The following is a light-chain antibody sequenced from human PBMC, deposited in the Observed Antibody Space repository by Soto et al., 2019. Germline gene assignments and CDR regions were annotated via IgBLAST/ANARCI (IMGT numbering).Light chain of an antibody. Sequence: QSVLTQPGSVSGSPGQSITIFCTGTSSDVGNYKYVSWYQQHPGKAPKLMIYEVSNRPSGVSNRFSGYKSGNTASLTISGLQAEDETDYYCFSYTSSGTYVFGTGTKVTVL. CDR1: SSDVGNYKY. CDR3: FSYTSSGTYV. CDR2: EVS. V-gene: IGLV2-14*01. J-gene: IGLJ1*01.